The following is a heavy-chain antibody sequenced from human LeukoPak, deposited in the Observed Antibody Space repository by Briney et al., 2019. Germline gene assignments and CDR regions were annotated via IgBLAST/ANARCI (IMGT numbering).Heavy chain of an antibody. CDR2: INPNSGGT. CDR1: GYTFTGYY. CDR3: ARSSVSYSYYWSY. J-gene: IGHJ4*02. Sequence: GASVKVSCKASGYTFTGYYMHWVRQAPGQGLEWMGWINPNSGGTNYAQKFQGRVTMTRDTSISTAYMELSRLRSDDTAVYYCARSSVSYSYYWSYWGQGTLVTVSS. D-gene: IGHD5-18*01. V-gene: IGHV1-2*02.